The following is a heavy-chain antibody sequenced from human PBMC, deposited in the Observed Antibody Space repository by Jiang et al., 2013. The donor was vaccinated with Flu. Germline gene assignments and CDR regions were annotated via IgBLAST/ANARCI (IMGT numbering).Heavy chain of an antibody. Sequence: QLVESGPEVKKPGESLRISCKGFGYSFSSNWISWVRQVPGKGLQWMGRIDPSDSFTNYSPSFEGHVTLSVDESSSTAYLQWYRLKASDTAMYYCARLGCTNGVCYSDFWGQGTLVTVSS. CDR2: IDPSDSFT. CDR1: GYSFSSNW. V-gene: IGHV5-10-1*03. CDR3: ARLGCTNGVCYSDF. J-gene: IGHJ4*02. D-gene: IGHD2-8*01.